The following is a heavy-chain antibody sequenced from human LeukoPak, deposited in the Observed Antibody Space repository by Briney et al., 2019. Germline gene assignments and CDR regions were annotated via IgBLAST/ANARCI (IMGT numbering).Heavy chain of an antibody. CDR1: GFTFSSYA. Sequence: GGSLRLSCAASGFTFSSYAMSWVRKAPGKGLEWVSAISGSGGSTYYADSVKGRFTISRDNSKNTLYLQMNSLRAEDTAVYYCAKDGWRLGYCSSTSCRDAFDIWGQGTMVTVSS. D-gene: IGHD2-2*01. CDR2: ISGSGGST. CDR3: AKDGWRLGYCSSTSCRDAFDI. V-gene: IGHV3-23*01. J-gene: IGHJ3*02.